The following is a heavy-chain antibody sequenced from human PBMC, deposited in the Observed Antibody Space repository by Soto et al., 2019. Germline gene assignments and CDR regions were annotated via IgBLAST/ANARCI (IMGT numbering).Heavy chain of an antibody. CDR2: SSGSGGST. CDR3: AKGYYYDSSGYSAPIAFDF. D-gene: IGHD3-22*01. Sequence: PXGSLRICFAASGFTFSSYSMSWVRQAPGKGLDWVAASSGSGGSTYYADSVKGRFTISRDNSKNTLYLQMNSLRAEDTAVYYCAKGYYYDSSGYSAPIAFDFWGQGTMVTVSS. CDR1: GFTFSSYS. J-gene: IGHJ3*01. V-gene: IGHV3-23*01.